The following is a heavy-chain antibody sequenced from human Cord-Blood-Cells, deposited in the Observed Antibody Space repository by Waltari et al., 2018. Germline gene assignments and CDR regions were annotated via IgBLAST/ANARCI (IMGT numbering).Heavy chain of an antibody. CDR1: GGSFSGYY. Sequence: QVQLQQWGAGLLKPSEPLSLTCAVYGGSFSGYYWSWIRPPPGKGLEWIGEINHSGSTNYNPSLKSRVTISVDTSKNQFSLKLSSVTAADTAVYYCARHMGYSGSYYYFDYWGQGTLVTVSS. J-gene: IGHJ4*02. CDR3: ARHMGYSGSYYYFDY. CDR2: INHSGST. D-gene: IGHD1-26*01. V-gene: IGHV4-34*01.